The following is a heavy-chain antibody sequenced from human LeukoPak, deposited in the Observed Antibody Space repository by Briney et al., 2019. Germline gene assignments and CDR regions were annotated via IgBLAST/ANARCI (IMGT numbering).Heavy chain of an antibody. CDR2: IKQDGSEK. CDR1: GFTFSSYA. D-gene: IGHD6-13*01. CDR3: ARDGGSSSWYHDY. Sequence: GGSLRLSCAASGFTFSSYAMSWVRQAPGKGLEWVANIKQDGSEKYYVDSVKGRFTISRDNAKNSLYLQMNSLRAEDTAVYYCARDGGSSSWYHDYWGQGTLVTVSS. V-gene: IGHV3-7*01. J-gene: IGHJ4*02.